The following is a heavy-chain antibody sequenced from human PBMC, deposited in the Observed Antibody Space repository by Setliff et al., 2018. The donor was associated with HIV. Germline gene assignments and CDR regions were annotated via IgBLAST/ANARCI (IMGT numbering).Heavy chain of an antibody. CDR3: AKEHGPPDSNFWIDPLYMDV. D-gene: IGHD3-3*01. Sequence: ASVKVSCKASGYTFTGYYMHWVRQAPGQGLEWMGWINPNSGGTNYAQKFQGRVTMTRDTSISTAYMGLSRLRSDDTAVSYCAKEHGPPDSNFWIDPLYMDVWGKGTTVTVSS. CDR2: INPNSGGT. CDR1: GYTFTGYY. V-gene: IGHV1-2*02. J-gene: IGHJ6*03.